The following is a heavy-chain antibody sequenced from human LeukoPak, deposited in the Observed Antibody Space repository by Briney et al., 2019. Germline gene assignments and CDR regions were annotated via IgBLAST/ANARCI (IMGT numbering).Heavy chain of an antibody. CDR1: GYDFTSFW. CDR2: IYPGDSDT. CDR3: ARRPGIAAAGYFDF. D-gene: IGHD6-25*01. J-gene: IGHJ4*02. V-gene: IGHV5-51*01. Sequence: GESLTISCKGSGYDFTSFWIGWVRQMPGKGLEGMGIIYPGDSDTRYNPSFQDQVIISVDKSTNTAYLQWSSLKASDTAIYYCARRPGIAAAGYFDFWGLGTLVTVSP.